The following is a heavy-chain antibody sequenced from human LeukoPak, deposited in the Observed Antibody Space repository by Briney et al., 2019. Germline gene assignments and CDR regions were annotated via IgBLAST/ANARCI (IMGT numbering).Heavy chain of an antibody. J-gene: IGHJ4*02. CDR2: ISDSGGNT. CDR3: ARHRSSWLIDY. CDR1: GFTFNTYA. D-gene: IGHD6-6*01. Sequence: GGSLRLSCAASGFTFNTYAMSWVRQAPWEGLQWVSGISDSGGNTYYADSVRGRFTIPRDNSKNALYLQMNSLRAEDTAVYYCARHRSSWLIDYWGQGALVTVSS. V-gene: IGHV3-23*01.